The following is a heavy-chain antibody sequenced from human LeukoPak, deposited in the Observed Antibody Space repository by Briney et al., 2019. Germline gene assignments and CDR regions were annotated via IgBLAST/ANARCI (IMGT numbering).Heavy chain of an antibody. V-gene: IGHV3-48*04. CDR3: ARAGSDSSGYCFDY. CDR2: ISSSGSTI. CDR1: GFTFSSYA. D-gene: IGHD3-22*01. Sequence: GGSLRLSCAASGFTFSSYAMSWVRQAPGKGLEWVSYISSSGSTIYYADSVKGRFTISRDNAKNSLYLQMNSLRAEDTAVYYCARAGSDSSGYCFDYWGQGTLVTVSS. J-gene: IGHJ4*02.